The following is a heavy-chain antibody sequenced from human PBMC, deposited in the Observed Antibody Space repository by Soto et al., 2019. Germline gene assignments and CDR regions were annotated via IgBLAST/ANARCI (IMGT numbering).Heavy chain of an antibody. V-gene: IGHV1-69*12. J-gene: IGHJ4*02. CDR1: GGTFSSYA. CDR2: IIPIFGTA. CDR3: ARRRELRRGESGFDY. D-gene: IGHD1-26*01. Sequence: QVQLVQSGAEVKKPGSSVKVSCKASGGTFSSYAISWVRQAPGQGLEWMGGIIPIFGTANYAQKFQCRVTITADESTSTAYMELSSLRSEDTAVYYCARRRELRRGESGFDYWGQGTLVTVSS.